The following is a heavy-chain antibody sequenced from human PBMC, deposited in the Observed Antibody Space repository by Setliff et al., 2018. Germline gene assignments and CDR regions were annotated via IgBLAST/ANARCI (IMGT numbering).Heavy chain of an antibody. D-gene: IGHD1-1*01. V-gene: IGHV3-20*04. Sequence: GGSLRLSCAASGFMFDDYAMAWVRQVPGKGLEWVSGINWSSTGYADSVKGRFTISRDNAKNTLFLQMNSLRAEDTAVYYCARGPWKHSAYYYYYYMDVWGKGTTVTVSS. CDR1: GFMFDDYA. CDR2: INWSST. J-gene: IGHJ6*03. CDR3: ARGPWKHSAYYYYYYMDV.